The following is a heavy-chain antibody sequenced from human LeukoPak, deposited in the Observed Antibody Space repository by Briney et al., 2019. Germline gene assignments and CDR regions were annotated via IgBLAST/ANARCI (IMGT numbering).Heavy chain of an antibody. V-gene: IGHV3-48*03. J-gene: IGHJ6*04. CDR2: ISSSGSTI. Sequence: GGSLRLSCAASGFTFSSYEMNWVRQAPGKGLEGVSYISSSGSTIYYADSVKGRFPISRDNAKNSLYLQMNSLRAVDTAVYYCAELGITMIGGVWGKGTTVTISS. CDR3: AELGITMIGGV. D-gene: IGHD3-10*02. CDR1: GFTFSSYE.